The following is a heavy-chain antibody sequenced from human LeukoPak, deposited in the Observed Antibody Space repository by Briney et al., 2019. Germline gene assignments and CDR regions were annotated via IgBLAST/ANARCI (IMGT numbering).Heavy chain of an antibody. CDR2: INPNSGDT. CDR3: ARDWRGSYFPDF. D-gene: IGHD1-26*01. J-gene: IGHJ4*02. Sequence: ASVKVSCKASGYSLTDYYMYWVRQAPGQGLEWMGWINPNSGDTNYAQKFQGRVTMTRDTSISTAYMELSRLTSDDTAIYYCARDWRGSYFPDFWGQGTLVTVSS. V-gene: IGHV1-2*02. CDR1: GYSLTDYY.